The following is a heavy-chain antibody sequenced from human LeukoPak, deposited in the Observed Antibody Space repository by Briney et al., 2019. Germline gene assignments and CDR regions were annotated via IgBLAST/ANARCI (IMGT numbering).Heavy chain of an antibody. CDR1: GGSISSYY. J-gene: IGHJ5*02. CDR3: ARRGVPAARGWFDP. Sequence: PSETLSLTCTVSGGSISSYYWSWIRQPPGKGLEWIGYIYYSGSTNYNPSLKSRVTISVDTSKNQFSLKLSSVTAADTAVYYCARRGVPAARGWFDPWGQGTLVIVSS. CDR2: IYYSGST. D-gene: IGHD2-2*01. V-gene: IGHV4-59*12.